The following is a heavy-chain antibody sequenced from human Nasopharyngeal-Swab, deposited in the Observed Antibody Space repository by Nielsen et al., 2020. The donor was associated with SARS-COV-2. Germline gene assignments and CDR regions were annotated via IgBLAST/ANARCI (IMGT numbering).Heavy chain of an antibody. D-gene: IGHD6-13*01. J-gene: IGHJ4*02. CDR2: IKDSGDST. V-gene: IGHV3-23*01. Sequence: GESLKISCAASGFAFSSHAMSWVRQAPGKGLEWVSGIKDSGDSTYYADSVKGRFTISRDNSKNTLYLQMNSLRAEDTAVYYCANRRGSSWHPYCFDFWGQGTLVTVSS. CDR3: ANRRGSSWHPYCFDF. CDR1: GFAFSSHA.